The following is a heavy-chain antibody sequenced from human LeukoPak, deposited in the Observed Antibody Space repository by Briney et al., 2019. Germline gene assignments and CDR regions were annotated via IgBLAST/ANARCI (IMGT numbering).Heavy chain of an antibody. CDR1: GFIFSDYY. Sequence: VGSLRLSCAASGFIFSDYYMSWIRQAPGKGLEWLSYISSSSIYTSYADSVKGRFTISRDNAKDSLYLQLSSLRAEDTAVYYCARGSPPDYWGQGTLVTVSS. D-gene: IGHD2-15*01. CDR2: ISSSSIYT. V-gene: IGHV3-11*05. CDR3: ARGSPPDY. J-gene: IGHJ4*02.